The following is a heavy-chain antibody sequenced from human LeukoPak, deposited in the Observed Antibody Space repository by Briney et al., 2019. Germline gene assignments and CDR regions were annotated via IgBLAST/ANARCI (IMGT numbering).Heavy chain of an antibody. J-gene: IGHJ4*02. D-gene: IGHD1-26*01. CDR1: GASIRNYY. CDR2: IHATGGS. V-gene: IGHV4-4*09. Sequence: NPSETLSLTCTVSGASIRNYYWSWIRQTPEMGLEWMGYIHATGGSNYYPSLKSRLTVSIDTSRNQLSLKLTSVTAADTAVYFCARLGSYHGFWGQGALVTVSS. CDR3: ARLGSYHGF.